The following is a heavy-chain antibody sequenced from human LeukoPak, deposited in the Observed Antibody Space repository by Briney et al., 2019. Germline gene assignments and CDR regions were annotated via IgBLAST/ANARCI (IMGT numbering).Heavy chain of an antibody. CDR1: GLSVSHNY. J-gene: IGHJ6*02. CDR3: ARESNRRLHYYGIDV. D-gene: IGHD2-15*01. CDR2: IRSDTGT. Sequence: GGSLRLSCAASGLSVSHNYMTWVRQAPGKGLVWVSMIRSDTGTDYADSVKGRFTISRDNSNNTLFLQMNSPRAEDTAVYYCARESNRRLHYYGIDVWGLGTTVTVSS. V-gene: IGHV3-66*01.